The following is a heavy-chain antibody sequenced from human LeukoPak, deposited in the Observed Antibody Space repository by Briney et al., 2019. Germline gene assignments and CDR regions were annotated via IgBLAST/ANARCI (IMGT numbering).Heavy chain of an antibody. CDR2: ISASGGST. CDR1: GFTFSNYA. Sequence: GGSLRLSCAASGFTFSNYAMSWVRQAPGKGLEWVSSISASGGSTYYADSVKGRFTISRDTSKNTLYLQMNSLRAEDTAVYYCAKHRAGYYGSGSYLDYWGQGTLVTVSS. V-gene: IGHV3-23*01. J-gene: IGHJ4*02. CDR3: AKHRAGYYGSGSYLDY. D-gene: IGHD3-10*01.